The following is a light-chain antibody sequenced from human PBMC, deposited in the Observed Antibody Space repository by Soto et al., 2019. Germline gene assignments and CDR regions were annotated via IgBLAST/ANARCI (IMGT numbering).Light chain of an antibody. CDR2: GAS. CDR3: QQYCSSPWT. Sequence: EIVLTQSPGTLSLSPGERATLSCRASQSVSSTYLAWYQQKPGQAPRLLIYGASIRATGIPDRFSGSGSGTDFTLTISRLEPEDFAVYYCQQYCSSPWTFGQGTKVDIK. V-gene: IGKV3-20*01. CDR1: QSVSSTY. J-gene: IGKJ1*01.